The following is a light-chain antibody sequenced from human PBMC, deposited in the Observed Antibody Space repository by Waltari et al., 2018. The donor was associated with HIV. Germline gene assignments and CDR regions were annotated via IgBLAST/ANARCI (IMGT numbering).Light chain of an antibody. Sequence: QSVLTQPPSVSAAPGQKVTISCSGSTSNIGHDYVSWYQHVPGAAPRLLIYDNHKRPSVIPDRFAGSRSGTSATLGITGLQTGDEAHYYCGTWDRSLSAAVFGGGTKLTVL. CDR2: DNH. J-gene: IGLJ3*02. CDR3: GTWDRSLSAAV. CDR1: TSNIGHDY. V-gene: IGLV1-51*01.